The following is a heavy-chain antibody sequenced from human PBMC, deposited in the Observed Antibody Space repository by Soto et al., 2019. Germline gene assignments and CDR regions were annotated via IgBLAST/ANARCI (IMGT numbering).Heavy chain of an antibody. V-gene: IGHV4-39*01. CDR2: IYYSGST. J-gene: IGHJ4*02. CDR3: ARGRAHFDY. CDR1: GGSISISSYN. Sequence: QLQLQGSGPGLVRPSETLSLPCTVSGGSISISSYNWGWIRQPPGKGLEWIGSIYYSGSTYYNPSLKSRVTISVDTSKNQFSLKLSSVTAADTAVYYCARGRAHFDYWGQGTLVTVSS.